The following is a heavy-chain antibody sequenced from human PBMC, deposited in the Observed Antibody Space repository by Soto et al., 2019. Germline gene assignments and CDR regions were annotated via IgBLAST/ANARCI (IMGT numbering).Heavy chain of an antibody. CDR2: IIPMFGTA. V-gene: IGHV1-69*05. CDR3: ASGIQLWLRRINNGYSG. Sequence: QVQLVQSGAEVKKPESSVKVSCNAPGGTFSTYAISWVRQAPGQGLEWMGGIIPMFGTANYAQRFQDRVTXTXXESTNTVYMELSSLRSEDTAVYFCASGIQLWLRRINNGYSGWGQGTLVTVSS. J-gene: IGHJ4*02. D-gene: IGHD5-18*01. CDR1: GGTFSTYA.